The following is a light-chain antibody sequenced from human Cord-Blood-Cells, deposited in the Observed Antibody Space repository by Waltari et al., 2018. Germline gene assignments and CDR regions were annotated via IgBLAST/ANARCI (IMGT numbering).Light chain of an antibody. CDR2: AAS. J-gene: IGKJ4*01. V-gene: IGKV1-39*01. CDR3: QQSYSTPPT. Sequence: DIQMTQSPSSLSASVGDRVTITCRASQSISSYLNWYQHKPGKAPKLLIYAASSLQSGVPSRFSGSGSGTEFTLTISSLQPEDFATYYCQQSYSTPPTFGGGTKVEIK. CDR1: QSISSY.